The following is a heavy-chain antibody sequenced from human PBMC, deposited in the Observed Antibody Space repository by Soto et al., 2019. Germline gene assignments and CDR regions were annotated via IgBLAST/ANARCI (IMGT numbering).Heavy chain of an antibody. Sequence: QVQLQESGPGLVKPSGTLSLTCAVSSGSISSSNWWSWVRQPPGKGLEWIGEIYHSGSTNYNPSLKRRVTISVDKSKNQFSLKLSSVTAADTAVYYCAGTTQGYYYMDVWGKGTTVTVSS. CDR3: AGTTQGYYYMDV. D-gene: IGHD1-7*01. CDR2: IYHSGST. CDR1: SGSISSSNW. J-gene: IGHJ6*03. V-gene: IGHV4-4*02.